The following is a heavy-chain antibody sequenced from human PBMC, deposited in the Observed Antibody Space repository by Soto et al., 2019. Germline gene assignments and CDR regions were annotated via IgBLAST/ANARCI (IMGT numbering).Heavy chain of an antibody. CDR2: INPNSGGK. V-gene: IGHV1-2*02. Sequence: QVQLVQSGAEVKKPGASVKVSCKASGYTFTGYYMHWVRQAPGQGLEWMGWINPNSGGKNYAQKFQGRVTMTRDTSISTAYMELSRLRYDDTAVYYCARDLGGTTGGGMDVWGQGTTVTVSS. CDR1: GYTFTGYY. CDR3: ARDLGGTTGGGMDV. J-gene: IGHJ6*02. D-gene: IGHD1-1*01.